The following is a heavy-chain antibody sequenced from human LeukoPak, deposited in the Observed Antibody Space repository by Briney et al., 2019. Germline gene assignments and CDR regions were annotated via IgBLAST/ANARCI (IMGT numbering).Heavy chain of an antibody. CDR3: ARLSGPGSGWTTLDY. D-gene: IGHD6-19*01. CDR1: GGTFSSYA. V-gene: IGHV1-69*06. J-gene: IGHJ4*02. CDR2: IIPIFGTA. Sequence: SVKVSCKASGGTFSSYAISWVRQAPGQGLEWMGGIIPIFGTANYAQKFQGRVTITADKSTSTAYMELSSLRAEDTALYYCARLSGPGSGWTTLDYWGQGTLVTVSS.